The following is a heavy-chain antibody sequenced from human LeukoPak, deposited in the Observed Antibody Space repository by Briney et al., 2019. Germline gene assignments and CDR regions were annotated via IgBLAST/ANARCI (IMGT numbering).Heavy chain of an antibody. J-gene: IGHJ6*02. D-gene: IGHD6-13*01. CDR3: ARDKIAAAGTDYYYGMDV. CDR2: ISSSSYI. CDR1: GFTFSSYN. V-gene: IGHV3-21*01. Sequence: GGSLRLSCAASGFTFSSYNMNWVRQAPGKGLEWVSSISSSSYIYYADSVKGRFTISRDNAKNSLYLQMNSLRAEDTAVYYCARDKIAAAGTDYYYGMDVWGQGTTVTVSS.